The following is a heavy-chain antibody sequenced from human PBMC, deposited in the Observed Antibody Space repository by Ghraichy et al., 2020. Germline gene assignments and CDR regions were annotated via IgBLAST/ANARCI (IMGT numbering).Heavy chain of an antibody. Sequence: ASVKVSCKAPSYTFLSYGIGWVRQAPGQGFEWMGWLSSYRDHTNYAQSFQGRVEMTADTATGTVYMELTRLRSEDTAVYYCTFCRTSSCSYFEPWGHGTLVTVSS. D-gene: IGHD3-22*01. CDR1: SYTFLSYG. CDR2: LSSYRDHT. J-gene: IGHJ5*02. V-gene: IGHV1-18*04. CDR3: TFCRTSSCSYFEP.